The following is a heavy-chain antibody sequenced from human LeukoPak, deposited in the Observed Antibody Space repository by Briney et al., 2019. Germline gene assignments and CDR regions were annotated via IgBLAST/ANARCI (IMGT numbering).Heavy chain of an antibody. D-gene: IGHD4-17*01. Sequence: GGSLRLSCVASGFTFSSYAMHWVRQAPGKGLEWVAVIAFDGSNALYADSVKGRFTISRDISKSTLYLEMNSLKAEDSAIYYFSRGRYGDYSRSGYYYGMDVWGQGTTVTVSS. J-gene: IGHJ6*02. V-gene: IGHV3-30-3*01. CDR3: SRGRYGDYSRSGYYYGMDV. CDR2: IAFDGSNA. CDR1: GFTFSSYA.